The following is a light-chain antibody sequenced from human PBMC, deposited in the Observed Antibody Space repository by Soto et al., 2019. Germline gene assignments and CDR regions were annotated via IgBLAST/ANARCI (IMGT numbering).Light chain of an antibody. CDR3: QQYPGYT. CDR2: GAS. V-gene: IGKV3-20*01. Sequence: EIVLTQSPGTLSLSPGERATLSCRASQSVSSSYLAWYQQKPGQAPRLLIYGASSRATGIPDRFSGSGSGTDFTLTIRSLEPEDFAAYYCQQYPGYTFGQGTKLEIK. CDR1: QSVSSSY. J-gene: IGKJ2*01.